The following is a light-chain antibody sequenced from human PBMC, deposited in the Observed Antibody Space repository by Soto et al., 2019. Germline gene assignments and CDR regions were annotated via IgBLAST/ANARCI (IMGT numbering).Light chain of an antibody. J-gene: IGKJ2*01. CDR1: QTVTRNY. V-gene: IGKV3-20*01. CDR2: GAS. CDR3: HQYGTLPYA. Sequence: EIVLTQSPGTLSLSPGERATLSCRASQTVTRNYLAWYQQKPGQAPRLLIYGASIRATGIPDRFSGSGSGTDFTLTISRLEPEDFAVYYCHQYGTLPYAFGQGTKLQIK.